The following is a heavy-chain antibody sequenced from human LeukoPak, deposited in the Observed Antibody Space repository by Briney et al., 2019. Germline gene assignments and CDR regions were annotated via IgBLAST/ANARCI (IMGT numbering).Heavy chain of an antibody. CDR3: AREGDGYNYSSRVDI. Sequence: KPSETLSLTCTVSGGSISSGDYYWSWIRQPPGKGLEWIGYIYYSGSTYYNPSLKSRVTISVGTSKNQFSLKLSSVTAADTAVYYCAREGDGYNYSSRVDIWGQGTMVTVSS. CDR1: GGSISSGDYY. D-gene: IGHD5-24*01. J-gene: IGHJ3*02. V-gene: IGHV4-30-4*08. CDR2: IYYSGST.